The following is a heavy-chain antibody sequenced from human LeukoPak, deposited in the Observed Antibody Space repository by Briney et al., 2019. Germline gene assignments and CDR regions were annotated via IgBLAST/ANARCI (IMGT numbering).Heavy chain of an antibody. D-gene: IGHD3-22*01. CDR1: GFTFSSYG. CDR3: AKEAYDSSGYPGYFDY. J-gene: IGHJ4*02. Sequence: PGGSLRLSCAASGFTFSSYGMHWVRQAPGKGLEWVAVISYDGSNKYYADSVKGRFTISRDNSKNTLYLQMNSLRAEDTAVYYCAKEAYDSSGYPGYFDYWGQGTLVTGSS. CDR2: ISYDGSNK. V-gene: IGHV3-30*18.